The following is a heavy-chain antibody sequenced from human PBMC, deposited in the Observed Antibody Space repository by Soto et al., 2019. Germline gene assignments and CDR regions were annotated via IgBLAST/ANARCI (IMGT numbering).Heavy chain of an antibody. CDR2: IYYSRST. D-gene: IGHD3-3*01. J-gene: IGHJ5*02. Sequence: PSETLSLTCTVSGGSISSGDYYWSWIRQPPGKGLEWIGYIYYSRSTYYNPSLKSRVTISVDTSKNQSSLKLSSVTAADTAVYYCARETTIFGVVNWFDPWGQGTLVTVSS. CDR1: GGSISSGDYY. V-gene: IGHV4-30-4*01. CDR3: ARETTIFGVVNWFDP.